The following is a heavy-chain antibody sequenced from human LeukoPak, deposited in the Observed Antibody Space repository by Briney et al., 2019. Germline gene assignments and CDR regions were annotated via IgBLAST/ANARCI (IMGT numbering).Heavy chain of an antibody. J-gene: IGHJ4*02. V-gene: IGHV3-23*01. CDR1: GFTFSSYA. D-gene: IGHD3-3*01. CDR2: ISGSGGST. Sequence: GGSLRLSCAGSGFTFSSYAMNWVRQAPGKGLGWVSGISGSGGSTYYADSVKGRFTISRDNSKNTLYLQMNSLRAEDAAIYYCAKDRIWSGYSKYYFDCWGQGTLVTVSS. CDR3: AKDRIWSGYSKYYFDC.